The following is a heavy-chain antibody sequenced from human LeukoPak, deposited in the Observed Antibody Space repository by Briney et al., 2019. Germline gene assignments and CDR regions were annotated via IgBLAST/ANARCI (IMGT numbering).Heavy chain of an antibody. J-gene: IGHJ4*02. CDR2: LSDSGGGT. CDR1: GFSLSSYG. CDR3: ARALAAAPDY. D-gene: IGHD6-13*01. Sequence: GGSLRLSCAASGFSLSSYGMTWVRQAPGKGLEWVSTLSDSGGGTYYADSVKGRFTISRDNSKNTLYLQMNSLRAEDTAVYYCARALAAAPDYWGQGTLVTVSS. V-gene: IGHV3-23*01.